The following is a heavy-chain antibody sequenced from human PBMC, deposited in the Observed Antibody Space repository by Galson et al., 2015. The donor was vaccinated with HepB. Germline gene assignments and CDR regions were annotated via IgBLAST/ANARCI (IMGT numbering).Heavy chain of an antibody. CDR2: ISGSGGST. V-gene: IGHV3-23*01. CDR3: AKVPRDGYNYQPWDY. D-gene: IGHD5-24*01. J-gene: IGHJ4*02. Sequence: SLRLSCAASGFTFSSYAMSWVRQAPGKGLEWVSAISGSGGSTYYADSVKGRFTISRDNSKNTLYLQMNSLRAEDTAVYYCAKVPRDGYNYQPWDYWGQGTLVTVSS. CDR1: GFTFSSYA.